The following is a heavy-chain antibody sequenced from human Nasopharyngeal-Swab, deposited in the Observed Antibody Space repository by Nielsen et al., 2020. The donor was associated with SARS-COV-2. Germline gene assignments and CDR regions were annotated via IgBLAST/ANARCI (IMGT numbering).Heavy chain of an antibody. Sequence: GSLSLSCTVSGVSITSHYWSWIRQPPGKGLEWIGYISHNSGTSYNPSLKSRVTMFMDTSKNQFSLRLRSVTAADTAVYYCAKEGATGWFDPWGQGTLVTVSS. V-gene: IGHV4-59*11. CDR1: GVSITSHY. CDR3: AKEGATGWFDP. J-gene: IGHJ5*02. CDR2: ISHNSGT.